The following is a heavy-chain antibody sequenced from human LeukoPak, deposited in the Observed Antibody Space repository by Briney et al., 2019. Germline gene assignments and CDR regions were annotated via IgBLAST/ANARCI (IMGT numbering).Heavy chain of an antibody. V-gene: IGHV4-30-4*01. Sequence: SETLSLTCTVSGGSISSGDYHWNWIRQSPGKGLEWIGFIHDSGSTYYNPSLKSRLTISVDMSKKQISLKLSSVTAADTAVYHCARGYGSGSYYYGWFDPWGQGTLVTVSS. D-gene: IGHD3-10*01. CDR2: IHDSGST. CDR3: ARGYGSGSYYYGWFDP. CDR1: GGSISSGDYH. J-gene: IGHJ5*02.